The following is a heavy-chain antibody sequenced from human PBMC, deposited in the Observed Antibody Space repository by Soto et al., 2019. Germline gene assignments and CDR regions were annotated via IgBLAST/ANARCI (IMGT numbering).Heavy chain of an antibody. Sequence: GGSLRLSCAASGFTFSSYAMSWVRQAPGKGLEWVSAISGSGGSTYYADSVKGRFTISRDNSKNTLYLQMNSLRAEDTAVYYCAKGLLGIAVAGTLIFHHCGQGSLVPVSS. V-gene: IGHV3-23*01. J-gene: IGHJ1*01. D-gene: IGHD6-19*01. CDR2: ISGSGGST. CDR3: AKGLLGIAVAGTLIFHH. CDR1: GFTFSSYA.